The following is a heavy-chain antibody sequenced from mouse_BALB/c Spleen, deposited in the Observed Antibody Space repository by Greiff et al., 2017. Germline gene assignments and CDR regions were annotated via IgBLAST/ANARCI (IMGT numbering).Heavy chain of an antibody. D-gene: IGHD2-4*01. CDR3: ARFLYDYDGVYYAMDY. Sequence: QVQLQQSGAELMKPGASVKISCKATGYTFSSYWIEWVKQRPGHGLEWIGEILPGSGSTNYNEKFKGKATFTADTSSNTAYMQLSSLTSEDSAVYYCARFLYDYDGVYYAMDYWGQGTSVTVSS. CDR2: ILPGSGST. V-gene: IGHV1-9*01. CDR1: GYTFSSYW. J-gene: IGHJ4*01.